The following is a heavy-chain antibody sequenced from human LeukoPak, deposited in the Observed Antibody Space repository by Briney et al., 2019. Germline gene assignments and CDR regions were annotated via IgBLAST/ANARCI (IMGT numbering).Heavy chain of an antibody. V-gene: IGHV4-61*02. CDR3: AREVVPAANFDY. Sequence: SETLSLTCTVSGGSISSGSYYWSWIRQPAGKGLEWIGRIYTSGSTNYNPSLKSRVTISVDTSKNQFSLKLSSVTAADTAVYYCAREVVPAANFDYWGQGTLVTVSS. CDR1: GGSISSGSYY. D-gene: IGHD2-2*01. CDR2: IYTSGST. J-gene: IGHJ4*02.